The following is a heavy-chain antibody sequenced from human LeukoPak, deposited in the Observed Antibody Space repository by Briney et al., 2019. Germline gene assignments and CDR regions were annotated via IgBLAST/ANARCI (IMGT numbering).Heavy chain of an antibody. D-gene: IGHD3-16*01. V-gene: IGHV3-30*02. CDR2: IRYDGSNK. CDR1: GFPFSRHG. Sequence: GGSLRLSCAASGFPFSRHGMHWARPAPGKGLEWVAFIRYDGSNKYYADSVKGRFTISRDNSKNTLYLQMNNLRADDTALYYCAKNMITFGGVTSTSAYYWGQGTLVTVSS. CDR3: AKNMITFGGVTSTSAYY. J-gene: IGHJ4*02.